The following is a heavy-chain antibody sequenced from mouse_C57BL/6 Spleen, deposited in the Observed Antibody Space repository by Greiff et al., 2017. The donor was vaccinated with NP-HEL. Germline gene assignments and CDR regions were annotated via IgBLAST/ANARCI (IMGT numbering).Heavy chain of an antibody. CDR3: ARHPYYGSSYDSDY. CDR2: ISSGGSYT. J-gene: IGHJ2*01. D-gene: IGHD1-1*01. V-gene: IGHV5-6*02. Sequence: EVKLVESGGDLVKPGGSLKLSCAASGFTFSSYGMSWVRQTPDKRLEWVATISSGGSYTYYPDSVKGRFTISRDNAKNTLYLQMSSLKSEDTAMYYCARHPYYGSSYDSDYWGQGTTLTVSS. CDR1: GFTFSSYG.